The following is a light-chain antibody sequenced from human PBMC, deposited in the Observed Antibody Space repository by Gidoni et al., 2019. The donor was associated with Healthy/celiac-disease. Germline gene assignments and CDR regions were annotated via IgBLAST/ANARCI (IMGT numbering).Light chain of an antibody. CDR2: GNS. CDR3: QSYDSSLSL. Sequence: QSVLTQPPSVSGAPGQRVTISCTGSSSNIGAGYVVHWYQQLPGTAPKLLIYGNSNRPSGVPDRFSGSKSGTSASLAITGLQAEDEADYYCQSYDSSLSLFGGGTKLTVL. J-gene: IGLJ2*01. V-gene: IGLV1-40*01. CDR1: SSNIGAGYV.